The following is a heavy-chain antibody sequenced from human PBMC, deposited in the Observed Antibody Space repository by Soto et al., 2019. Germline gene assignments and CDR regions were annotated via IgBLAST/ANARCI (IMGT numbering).Heavy chain of an antibody. D-gene: IGHD3-10*01. CDR1: GFTFDDYA. Sequence: EVQLVESGGGVVQSGGSLRLSCAASGFTFDDYAIHWVRQAPGRGLEWVSLISWDGTSTYYADSVQGRFTISRDASKNSVYLQMNSLRRDDTAFYYCSKDPMVRGRAEYFPHWGQGTLVTVSS. CDR2: ISWDGTST. J-gene: IGHJ1*01. CDR3: SKDPMVRGRAEYFPH. V-gene: IGHV3-43D*04.